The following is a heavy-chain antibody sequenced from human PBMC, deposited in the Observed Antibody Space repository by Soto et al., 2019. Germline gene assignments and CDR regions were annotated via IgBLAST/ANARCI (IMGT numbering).Heavy chain of an antibody. V-gene: IGHV3-23*01. D-gene: IGHD1-26*01. J-gene: IGHJ3*02. Sequence: GGSLRLSCAASGFTFSSYAMSWVRQAPGKGLEWVSAISGSGGSTDYADSVKGRFTIARDNSKNTLYLQMNSRRAEDISVYYCAKDWGGSYYDAFYIWGQGKMVTVSS. CDR2: ISGSGGST. CDR1: GFTFSSYA. CDR3: AKDWGGSYYDAFYI.